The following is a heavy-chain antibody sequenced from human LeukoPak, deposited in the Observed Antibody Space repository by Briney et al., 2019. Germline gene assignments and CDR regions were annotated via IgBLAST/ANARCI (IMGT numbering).Heavy chain of an antibody. CDR2: ISGSGGST. D-gene: IGHD6-19*01. CDR1: GFTFSNYA. J-gene: IGHJ6*03. V-gene: IGHV3-23*01. CDR3: AKDGGRWLVPHLGGYHYYYMDV. Sequence: PGGSLRLSCAASGFTFSNYAVSWVRQAPGKGLEWVSAISGSGGSTYYADSVKGRFTISRDNSKNTLYLQMNSLRAEDTAVYYCAKDGGRWLVPHLGGYHYYYMDVWGKGTTVTVSS.